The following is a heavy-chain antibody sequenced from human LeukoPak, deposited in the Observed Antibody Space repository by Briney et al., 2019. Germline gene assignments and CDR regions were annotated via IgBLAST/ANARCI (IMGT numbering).Heavy chain of an antibody. Sequence: PGGSLRLSCAASGFTLSSYSMNWVRQAPGKGLEWVSAISGSGGSTYYADSVKGRFTISRDNSKNTLYLQMNSLRAEDTAVYYCAKDKLTYYYDSSGYYPYYYYYGMDVWGQGTTVTVSS. CDR2: ISGSGGST. CDR1: GFTLSSYS. CDR3: AKDKLTYYYDSSGYYPYYYYYGMDV. V-gene: IGHV3-23*01. J-gene: IGHJ6*02. D-gene: IGHD3-22*01.